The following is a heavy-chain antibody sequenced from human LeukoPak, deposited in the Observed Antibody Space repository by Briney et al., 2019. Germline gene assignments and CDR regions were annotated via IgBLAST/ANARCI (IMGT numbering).Heavy chain of an antibody. J-gene: IGHJ4*02. CDR1: GGSISSSSYY. CDR3: ARDGADLGYSGYED. V-gene: IGHV4-39*07. D-gene: IGHD5-12*01. Sequence: SETLSLTCTVSGGSISSSSYYWGWIRQPPGKGLEWIGSIYYSGSTYYNPSLKSRVTISVDTSKNQFSLKLSSVTAADTAVYYCARDGADLGYSGYEDWGQGTLVTVSS. CDR2: IYYSGST.